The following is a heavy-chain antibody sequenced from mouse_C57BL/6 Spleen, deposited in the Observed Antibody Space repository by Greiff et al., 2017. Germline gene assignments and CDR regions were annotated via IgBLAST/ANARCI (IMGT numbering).Heavy chain of an antibody. CDR1: GFNITDYC. Sequence: VQLQQSGAELVKPGASVKLSCTASGFNITDYCMHWVKQRTEQGLEWIGRIDPEDGETKYDQKFQGKATITADTYSNTAYLQLSSLTSEDTAVXYCARVKHYCSMDGWGQGTSVTVSS. CDR3: ARVKHYCSMDG. V-gene: IGHV14-2*01. CDR2: IDPEDGET. J-gene: IGHJ4*01.